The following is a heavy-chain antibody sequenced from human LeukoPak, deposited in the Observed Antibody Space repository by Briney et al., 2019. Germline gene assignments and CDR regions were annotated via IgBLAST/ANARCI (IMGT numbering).Heavy chain of an antibody. V-gene: IGHV3-21*01. CDR3: ARGVRNCSSTSCYGLFDY. Sequence: GGSLRLSCAASGFTFSSYSMNWVRQAPGKGLEWVSSISSSSSYIYYADSVKGRFTISRDNAKNSLYLQMSSLRAEDTAVYYCARGVRNCSSTSCYGLFDYWGQGTLVTVSS. CDR2: ISSSSSYI. CDR1: GFTFSSYS. D-gene: IGHD2-2*01. J-gene: IGHJ4*02.